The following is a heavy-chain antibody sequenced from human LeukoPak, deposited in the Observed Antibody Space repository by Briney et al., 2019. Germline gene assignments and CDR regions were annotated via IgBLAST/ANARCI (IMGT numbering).Heavy chain of an antibody. J-gene: IGHJ4*02. CDR3: ARRGAMVRGDLFDY. Sequence: PSETLSLTCTVSGFSISSGFYWGWIRQPPGKGLEWIGTIHGGGSTNYNPPLKSRVTISVDTSKNQFSLKLSSVTAADTAVYYCARRGAMVRGDLFDYWGQGTLVTVSS. D-gene: IGHD3-10*01. CDR2: IHGGGST. V-gene: IGHV4-38-2*02. CDR1: GFSISSGFY.